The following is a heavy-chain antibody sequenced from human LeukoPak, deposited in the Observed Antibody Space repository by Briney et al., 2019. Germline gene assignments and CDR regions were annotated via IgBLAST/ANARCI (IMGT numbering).Heavy chain of an antibody. Sequence: SGPTLVNPTQTLTLTCTFSGFSLSTSGVGVGWIRQPPGKALEWLALIYWNDDKRYNPSLRSRHTITKDTAKKQVVLTMNNMDPVDTATYYCAHINKWLRLLDDWFDPWGQGTLVTVSS. J-gene: IGHJ5*02. V-gene: IGHV2-5*01. CDR3: AHINKWLRLLDDWFDP. CDR2: IYWNDDK. D-gene: IGHD5-12*01. CDR1: GFSLSTSGVG.